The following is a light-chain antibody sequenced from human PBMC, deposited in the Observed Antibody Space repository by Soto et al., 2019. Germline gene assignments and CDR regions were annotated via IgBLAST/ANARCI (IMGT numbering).Light chain of an antibody. Sequence: EIVLTQSPATLSLSPGERATLSCRASQSVSTYLAWYQQKTGQTPRLLIYDASNRATGIPARFSGSGSGTDFTLTISSLEPEDFAVYYCQQRSVWPLTFGGGTKVQIK. J-gene: IGKJ4*01. CDR1: QSVSTY. V-gene: IGKV3-11*01. CDR2: DAS. CDR3: QQRSVWPLT.